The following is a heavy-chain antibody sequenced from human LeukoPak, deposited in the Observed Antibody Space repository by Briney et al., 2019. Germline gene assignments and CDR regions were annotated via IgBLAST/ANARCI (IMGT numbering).Heavy chain of an antibody. V-gene: IGHV1-2*02. J-gene: IGHJ3*02. CDR3: ARVAYGDYDSSAFDM. D-gene: IGHD4-17*01. CDR2: INPNSGGT. CDR1: GYTFSGYY. Sequence: ASVKVSCKASGYTFSGYYMHWVRQAPGQGLEWMGWINPNSGGTNYAQKFQGRVTMTRDTSINTACMELSRLRSDDTAVYYCARVAYGDYDSSAFDMWGQGTMVTVSS.